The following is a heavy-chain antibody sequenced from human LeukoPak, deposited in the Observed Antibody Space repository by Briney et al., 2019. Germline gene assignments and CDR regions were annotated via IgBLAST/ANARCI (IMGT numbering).Heavy chain of an antibody. CDR2: ISGSGGST. V-gene: IGHV3-23*01. CDR3: ARAPGYCSGGSCYDY. D-gene: IGHD2-15*01. CDR1: GFTFSNYA. Sequence: QPGGSLRLSCAASGFTFSNYAMSWVRPAPGKGLEWVSLISGSGGSTNYADSVKGRFSISRDNSKNTVYLQMKSLRADDTALYYCARAPGYCSGGSCYDYWGQGTLVTVSS. J-gene: IGHJ4*02.